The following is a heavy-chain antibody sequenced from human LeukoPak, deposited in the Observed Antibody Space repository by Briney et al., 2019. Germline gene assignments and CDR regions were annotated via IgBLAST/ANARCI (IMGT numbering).Heavy chain of an antibody. J-gene: IGHJ2*01. V-gene: IGHV4-39*01. CDR1: GGSISSSSYY. Sequence: KPSETLSLTCTVSGGSISSSSYYWGWIRQPPGKGLVWIGSIYYSGSTYYNPSLKSRVTISVDTSKNQFSLKLSSVTAADTAVYYCASALPSSVASHWYFDLWGRGTLVTVSS. CDR3: ASALPSSVASHWYFDL. CDR2: IYYSGST. D-gene: IGHD5-12*01.